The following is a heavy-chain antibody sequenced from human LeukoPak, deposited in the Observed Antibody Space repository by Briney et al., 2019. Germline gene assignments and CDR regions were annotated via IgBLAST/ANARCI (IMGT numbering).Heavy chain of an antibody. Sequence: RAGGSLRLSCAASGFTFSDYYMSWIRQAPGKGLEWVSYISSSGSTIYYADSVKGRFTIPRDNAKNSLYLQMNSLRAEDTAVYYCARALAVRRIFDYWGQGTLVTVSS. V-gene: IGHV3-11*01. CDR1: GFTFSDYY. J-gene: IGHJ4*02. D-gene: IGHD6-19*01. CDR2: ISSSGSTI. CDR3: ARALAVRRIFDY.